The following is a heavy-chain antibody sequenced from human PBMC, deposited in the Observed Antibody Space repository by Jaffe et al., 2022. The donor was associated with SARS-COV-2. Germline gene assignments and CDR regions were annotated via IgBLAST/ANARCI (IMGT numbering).Heavy chain of an antibody. V-gene: IGHV3-30*18. D-gene: IGHD5-12*01. CDR1: GFTFSSYG. CDR2: ISYDGSNK. Sequence: QVQLVESGGGVVQPGRSLRLSCAASGFTFSSYGMHWVRQAPGKGLEWVAVISYDGSNKYYADSVKGRFTISRDNSKNTLYLQMNSLRAEDTAVYYCAKGGEMATIDFDYWGQGTLVTVSS. J-gene: IGHJ4*02. CDR3: AKGGEMATIDFDY.